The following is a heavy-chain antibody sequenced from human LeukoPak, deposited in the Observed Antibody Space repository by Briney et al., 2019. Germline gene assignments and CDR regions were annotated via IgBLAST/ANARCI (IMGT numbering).Heavy chain of an antibody. Sequence: GGSLRLSCAASGFTFTTYAMSWIRQAPGKGLEWVSAISSGGSTTVYADSVRGRFTISRDNSKNTLYLQMNSLRGDDTAVYYCAPRGAARNFDYWGQGTLVTVSP. D-gene: IGHD6-6*01. J-gene: IGHJ4*02. CDR3: APRGAARNFDY. CDR1: GFTFTTYA. V-gene: IGHV3-23*01. CDR2: ISSGGSTT.